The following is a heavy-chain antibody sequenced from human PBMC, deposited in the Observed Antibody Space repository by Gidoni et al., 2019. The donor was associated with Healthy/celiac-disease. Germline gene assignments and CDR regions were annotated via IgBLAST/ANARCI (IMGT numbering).Heavy chain of an antibody. CDR2: IYYSGST. J-gene: IGHJ6*02. Sequence: HVQLPESGPGLVKPSETLSLTCTVSCGPISSYYWSWIRQPPGKGREWIGYIYYSGSTNYNPPLKSRVTISVETSKNQFSLKLSSVTAADTDVYYCARDYIQLWSSGDYYYYYGMDVWGQGTTVTVSS. V-gene: IGHV4-59*12. CDR1: CGPISSYY. CDR3: ARDYIQLWSSGDYYYYYGMDV. D-gene: IGHD5-18*01.